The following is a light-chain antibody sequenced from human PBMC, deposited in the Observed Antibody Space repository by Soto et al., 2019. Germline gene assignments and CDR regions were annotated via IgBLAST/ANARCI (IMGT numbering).Light chain of an antibody. V-gene: IGLV2-23*02. CDR3: CSYAGSSYV. Sequence: QSVLTQPASVSGSPGQSITISCTGTSSDVGRYDYVSWYQQHPGKAPKLIIYLVSSRPSGVSDRFSGSKSGNTASLTISGLQAEDEADYYCCSYAGSSYVFGTGTKVTVL. CDR1: SSDVGRYDY. J-gene: IGLJ1*01. CDR2: LVS.